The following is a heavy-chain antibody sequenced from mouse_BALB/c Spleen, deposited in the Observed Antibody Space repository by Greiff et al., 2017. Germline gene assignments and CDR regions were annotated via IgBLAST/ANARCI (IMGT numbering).Heavy chain of an antibody. J-gene: IGHJ3*01. D-gene: IGHD1-1*01. CDR3: AREDYYGSSYGAY. CDR2: LYPGDGDT. Sequence: QVQLQQSGAELVRPGSSVKISCKASGYAFSSYWMNWVKQRPGQGLEWIGQLYPGDGDTNYNGKFKGKATLTADKSSSTAYMQLSSLTSEDSAVYFCAREDYYGSSYGAYWGQGTLVTVSA. V-gene: IGHV1-80*01. CDR1: GYAFSSYW.